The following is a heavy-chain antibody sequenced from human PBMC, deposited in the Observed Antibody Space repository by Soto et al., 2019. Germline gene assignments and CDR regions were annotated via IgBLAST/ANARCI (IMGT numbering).Heavy chain of an antibody. D-gene: IGHD3-22*01. J-gene: IGHJ4*02. V-gene: IGHV6-1*01. CDR1: GDSVSSNSAA. Sequence: LSLTCAISGDSVSSNSAAWNWIRPSPSRGLEWLGRTYYRSKWYNDYAVSVKSRITINPDTSKNQFSLQLNSVTPEDTAVYYCARESSHYYDSSGYLVYWGQGTLVTVSS. CDR2: TYYRSKWYN. CDR3: ARESSHYYDSSGYLVY.